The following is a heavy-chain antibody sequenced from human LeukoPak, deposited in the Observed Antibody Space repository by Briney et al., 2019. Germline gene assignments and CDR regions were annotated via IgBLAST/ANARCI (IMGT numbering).Heavy chain of an antibody. J-gene: IGHJ4*02. CDR1: GGSFSGYY. D-gene: IGHD2-2*01. Sequence: SETLSLTCAVYGGSFSGYYWSWIRQPPGKGLEWIGEIYHSGSTNYNPSLKSRVTISVDTSKNQFSLKLSSVTAADTAVYYCARGGYCSSTSCYPGRVDYWGQGTLVTVSS. V-gene: IGHV4-34*01. CDR3: ARGGYCSSTSCYPGRVDY. CDR2: IYHSGST.